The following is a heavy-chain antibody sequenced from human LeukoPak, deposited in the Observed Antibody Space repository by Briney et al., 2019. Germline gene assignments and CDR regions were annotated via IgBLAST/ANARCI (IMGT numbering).Heavy chain of an antibody. CDR1: GYSFTSYW. J-gene: IGHJ6*03. D-gene: IGHD2-21*01. V-gene: IGHV5-51*01. CDR3: ARLWSLGYYYYYMDV. CDR2: IYPGDSDT. Sequence: RGESLKISCKGSGYSFTSYWIGWVRQMPGKGLEWMGIIYPGDSDTRYSPSFQGQVTISADKSISTAYLQWSSLKASDTAMYYCARLWSLGYYYYYMDVWGKGTTVTVSS.